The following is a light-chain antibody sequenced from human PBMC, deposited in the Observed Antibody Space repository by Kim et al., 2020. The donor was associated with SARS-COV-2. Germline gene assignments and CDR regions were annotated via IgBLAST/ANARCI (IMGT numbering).Light chain of an antibody. J-gene: IGKJ4*01. CDR2: GVS. Sequence: ESVLTQSPGTLSLSPGERATLSCRASQSVSSNYLAWYQQKHGQAPRLLIYGVSSRAAGIPDRFSGSGSGTDFTLTISRLEPEDFAVYYCQQYGSSPLLTFGGGTKLEI. CDR3: QQYGSSPLLT. CDR1: QSVSSNY. V-gene: IGKV3-20*01.